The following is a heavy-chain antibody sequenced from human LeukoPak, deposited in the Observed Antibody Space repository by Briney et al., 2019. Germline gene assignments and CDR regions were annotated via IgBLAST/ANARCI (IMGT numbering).Heavy chain of an antibody. J-gene: IGHJ3*01. Sequence: GGSLRLSCAASGFTFSTYWMHWVRQAPGKGLVWVSHINSDVGSTSYADSVKGRFTISRDNARNTLYLQMNSLRAEDTAMYYCVRGWGSNIYASAFDVWGQGTMVTVSS. CDR3: VRGWGSNIYASAFDV. CDR1: GFTFSTYW. V-gene: IGHV3-74*01. D-gene: IGHD3-16*01. CDR2: INSDVGST.